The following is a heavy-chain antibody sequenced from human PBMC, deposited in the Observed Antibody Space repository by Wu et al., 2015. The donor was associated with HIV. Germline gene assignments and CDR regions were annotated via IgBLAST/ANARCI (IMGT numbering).Heavy chain of an antibody. J-gene: IGHJ4*02. D-gene: IGHD3-22*01. Sequence: QVQLVQSGAEVKKPGASVKVSCKASGYTFTSYGISWVRQAPGQGLEWMGWISAYNGNTNYAQKLQGRVTMTTDTSTSTAYMELRSLRSDDTAVYYCARDNPYYYDSSGYSDYRAFDYWGQGTLVTVSS. V-gene: IGHV1-18*01. CDR3: ARDNPYYYDSSGYSDYRAFDY. CDR2: ISAYNGNT. CDR1: GYTFTSYG.